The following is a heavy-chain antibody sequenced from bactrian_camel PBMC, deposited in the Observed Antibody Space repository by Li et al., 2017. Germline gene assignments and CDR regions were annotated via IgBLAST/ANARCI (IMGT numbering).Heavy chain of an antibody. J-gene: IGHJ4*01. D-gene: IGHD5*01. CDR1: GYTKC. Sequence: HVQLVESGGGSVQPGGSLRLHCATSGYTKCMAWFRQVTGREREAVASIAMDGSTSYIDSVKGRFTISRDNAKNALYLQMNALKPEDSAMYYCAAARGRNLEGRGRCTLGFEWWGQGTQVTVS. CDR3: AAARGRNLEGRGRCTLGFEW. CDR2: IAMDGST. V-gene: IGHV3S53*01.